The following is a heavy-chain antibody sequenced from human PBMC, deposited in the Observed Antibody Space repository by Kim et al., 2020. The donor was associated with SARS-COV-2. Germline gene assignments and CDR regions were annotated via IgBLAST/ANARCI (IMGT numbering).Heavy chain of an antibody. CDR1: GFTFSSYA. Sequence: GGSLRLSCAASGFTFSSYAMSWVRQAPGKGLEWVSAISGSGGCTYYADSVKGRFTISRDNSKNTLYLQMNSLRAEDTAVYYCAKGLRFLEWLPYLYFDYWGQGTLVTVSS. D-gene: IGHD3-3*01. V-gene: IGHV3-23*01. J-gene: IGHJ4*02. CDR3: AKGLRFLEWLPYLYFDY. CDR2: ISGSGGCT.